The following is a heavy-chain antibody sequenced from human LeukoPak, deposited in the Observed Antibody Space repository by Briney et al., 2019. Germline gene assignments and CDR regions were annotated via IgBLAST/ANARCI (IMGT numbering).Heavy chain of an antibody. D-gene: IGHD2-15*01. V-gene: IGHV4-59*01. CDR1: GGSISSYY. CDR3: ARDCHMTYLED. J-gene: IGHJ4*02. Sequence: SETLSLTCTVSGGSISSYYWSWIRQPPGKGLEWIGYIYYSGSTNYNPSLKSRVTISVDTSKNQFSLKLSSVTAADTAVYYSARDCHMTYLEDWGQGTLVTVSS. CDR2: IYYSGST.